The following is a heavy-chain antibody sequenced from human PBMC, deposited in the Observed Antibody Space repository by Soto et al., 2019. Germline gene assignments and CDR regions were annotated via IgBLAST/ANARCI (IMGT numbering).Heavy chain of an antibody. CDR2: TYNSVST. Sequence: SETLSLTCTVSGGSISRGGYYWSWIRQNPGKGLEWIGYTYNSVSTYYNPSLKSRVTISVDTSKNQFSLKLSSVTAADTVVYFCARHFTGATKSARLDFDYWGQGTLVTVSS. V-gene: IGHV4-31*03. CDR3: ARHFTGATKSARLDFDY. CDR1: GGSISRGGYY. D-gene: IGHD1-26*01. J-gene: IGHJ4*02.